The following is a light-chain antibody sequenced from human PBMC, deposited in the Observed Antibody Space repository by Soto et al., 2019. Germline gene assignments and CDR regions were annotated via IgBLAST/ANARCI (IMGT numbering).Light chain of an antibody. CDR1: QDISNY. Sequence: DIQLTQSPSSLSASVGDRVTITCQASQDISNYLNWYQQKPGKAPKLLIYDASHLETGVPSRFSGSGSGTDFTFTISGLQPGDVATYYCQQYDNLVIIFGQGTRLDIK. CDR2: DAS. V-gene: IGKV1-33*01. J-gene: IGKJ5*01. CDR3: QQYDNLVII.